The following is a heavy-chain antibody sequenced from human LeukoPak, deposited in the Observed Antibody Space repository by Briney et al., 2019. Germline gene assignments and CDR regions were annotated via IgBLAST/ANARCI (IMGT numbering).Heavy chain of an antibody. Sequence: PSETLSLTCAVYGGSFSGYYWSWIRQPPGKGLEWIGEINHSGGTNYNPSLKSRVTISVDTSKNQFSLKLSSVTAADTAVYYCARPRTTNPNWFDPWGQGTLVTVSS. J-gene: IGHJ5*02. D-gene: IGHD4-11*01. V-gene: IGHV4-34*01. CDR2: INHSGGT. CDR1: GGSFSGYY. CDR3: ARPRTTNPNWFDP.